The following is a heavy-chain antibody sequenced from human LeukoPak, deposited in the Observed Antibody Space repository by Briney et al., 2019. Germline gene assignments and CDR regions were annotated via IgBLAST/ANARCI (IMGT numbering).Heavy chain of an antibody. CDR1: GFIFSSNS. CDR2: ISGSGTYI. V-gene: IGHV3-21*04. CDR3: AKPSSSWYHFDC. Sequence: GGSLRLSCAASGFIFSSNSMHWVRQGPGKGLEWVASISGSGTYIFYADSVTGRFTISRDNAENSLSLQMNSLRAEDTAVYYCAKPSSSWYHFDCWGQGTLVPVSS. D-gene: IGHD6-13*01. J-gene: IGHJ4*02.